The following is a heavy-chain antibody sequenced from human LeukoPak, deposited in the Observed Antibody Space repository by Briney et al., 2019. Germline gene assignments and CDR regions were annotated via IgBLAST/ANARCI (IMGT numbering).Heavy chain of an antibody. D-gene: IGHD2-15*01. CDR1: GGSISTYY. CDR3: ARTYCRGGSCHFDY. J-gene: IGHJ4*02. V-gene: IGHV4-59*08. Sequence: SETLSLTCTVSGGSISTYYWSWIRQPPGKGLEWIAYIYYSGSTDSNPSLKSRVTISVDTSKNQISLKLSSVTAADTAVYYCARTYCRGGSCHFDYWGQGTLVTVSS. CDR2: IYYSGST.